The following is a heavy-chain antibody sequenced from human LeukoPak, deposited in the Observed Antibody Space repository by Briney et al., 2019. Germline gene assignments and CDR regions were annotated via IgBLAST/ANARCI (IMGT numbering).Heavy chain of an antibody. J-gene: IGHJ4*02. D-gene: IGHD4-17*01. CDR1: GFTFSTYD. V-gene: IGHV3-21*01. CDR3: ARDRTTVTTFDY. Sequence: GGSLRLSCVASGFTFSTYDMNWVRQAPGKGLEWVSSISSSSSYIYYADSVKGRFTISRDNAKNSLYLQMNTLRAEDTAVYYCARDRTTVTTFDYWGQGTLVTVSS. CDR2: ISSSSSYI.